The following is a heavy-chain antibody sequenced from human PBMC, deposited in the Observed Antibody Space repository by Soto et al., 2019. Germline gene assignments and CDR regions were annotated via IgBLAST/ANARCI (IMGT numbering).Heavy chain of an antibody. Sequence: EVQLVESGGGLVKPGGSLRLSCAASGFTFSSYSMNWVREAPGKELEWVSSISSSSSYIYYADSVKGRFTISRDNAKNSLYLQMISLRAEDTAVYYCAREPYYYGSGSYSLDYWGQGTLVTVSS. J-gene: IGHJ4*02. D-gene: IGHD3-10*01. V-gene: IGHV3-21*01. CDR2: ISSSSSYI. CDR1: GFTFSSYS. CDR3: AREPYYYGSGSYSLDY.